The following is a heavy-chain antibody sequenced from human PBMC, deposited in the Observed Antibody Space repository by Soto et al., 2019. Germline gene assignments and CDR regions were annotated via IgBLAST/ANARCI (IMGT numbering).Heavy chain of an antibody. CDR2: IYNGGTS. Sequence: SETLSLTCTVSGGSISDDTYYWGWIRQPPGKGLEWIGIIYNGGTSTYNPSLKSRVTISVDTSKSQFSLRLRSLTVADTAVYYCGRDGSGRPTTYWGQGILVTVSS. V-gene: IGHV4-39*07. D-gene: IGHD3-10*01. CDR1: GGSISDDTYY. J-gene: IGHJ4*02. CDR3: GRDGSGRPTTY.